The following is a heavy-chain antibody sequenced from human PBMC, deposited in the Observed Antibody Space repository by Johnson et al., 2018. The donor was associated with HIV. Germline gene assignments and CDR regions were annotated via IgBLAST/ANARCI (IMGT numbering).Heavy chain of an antibody. Sequence: VQLVESGGGVVQPGRSLRLSCAASGFTFSSNPMHWVRQAPGKGLEWVAVIYSGGSTYYADSVKGRFTISRDNSKNTLYLQMNSLRAEDTAVYYCARDSVILVDGAFDIWGQGTMVTVSS. CDR2: IYSGGST. CDR3: ARDSVILVDGAFDI. CDR1: GFTFSSNP. V-gene: IGHV3-66*01. J-gene: IGHJ3*02. D-gene: IGHD2-15*01.